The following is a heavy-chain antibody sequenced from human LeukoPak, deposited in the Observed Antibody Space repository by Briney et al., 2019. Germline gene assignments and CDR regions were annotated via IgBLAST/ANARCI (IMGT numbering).Heavy chain of an antibody. V-gene: IGHV3-23*01. J-gene: IGHJ4*02. D-gene: IGHD3-22*01. CDR2: ISGSGGST. CDR3: AKPRSYYYDSSGYYYGY. CDR1: GFTFSSYA. Sequence: ETLSLTCTASGFTFSSYAMSWVRQAPGKGLEWVSAISGSGGSTYYADSVKGRFTISRDNSKNTLYLQMNSLRAEDTAVYYCAKPRSYYYDSSGYYYGYWGQGTLVTVSS.